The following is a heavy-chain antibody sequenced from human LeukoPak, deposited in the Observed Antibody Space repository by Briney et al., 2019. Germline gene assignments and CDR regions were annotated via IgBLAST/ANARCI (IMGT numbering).Heavy chain of an antibody. CDR1: GITLSTYW. J-gene: IGHJ3*02. V-gene: IGHV3-7*05. CDR2: IKQDVSEK. CDR3: ARDQGAFDM. Sequence: GGSLRLSCAGSGITLSTYWMSWIRKAPGKGLGGVGNIKQDVSEKYFVDSLRGRFTISRDNAKNSLFLQMNSLRAEDTAVYYCARDQGAFDMWGQGTMVTVSS.